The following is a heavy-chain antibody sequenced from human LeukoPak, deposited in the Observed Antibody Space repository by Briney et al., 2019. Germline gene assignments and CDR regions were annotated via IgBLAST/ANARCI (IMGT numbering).Heavy chain of an antibody. CDR3: ARDQNEGYGDYFYYFDY. D-gene: IGHD4-17*01. CDR2: IWYDGSNK. V-gene: IGHV3-33*08. J-gene: IGHJ4*02. CDR1: GFTFSSYG. Sequence: GGSLRLSCAASGFTFSSYGMHWVRQAPGKGLEWVAAIWYDGSNKYYVDSVKGRFTISRDNSKNTLYLQMNSLRAEDTAVYYCARDQNEGYGDYFYYFDYWGREPWSPSPQ.